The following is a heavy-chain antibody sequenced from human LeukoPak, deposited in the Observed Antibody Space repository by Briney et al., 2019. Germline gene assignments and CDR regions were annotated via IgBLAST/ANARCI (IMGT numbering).Heavy chain of an antibody. CDR3: ARGSEGLRLGELSFLFDY. CDR1: GGSISSYY. Sequence: SETLSLTCTVSGGSISSYYWSWIRQPPGKGLEGIGYIYYSGSTNYNPSLKSRVTISVDTSKNQFSLKLSSVTAADTAVYYCARGSEGLRLGELSFLFDYWGQGTLVTVSS. V-gene: IGHV4-59*01. CDR2: IYYSGST. D-gene: IGHD3-16*02. J-gene: IGHJ4*02.